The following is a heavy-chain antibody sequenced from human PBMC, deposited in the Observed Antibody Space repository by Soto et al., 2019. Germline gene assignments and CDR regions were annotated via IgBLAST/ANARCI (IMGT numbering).Heavy chain of an antibody. V-gene: IGHV5-51*01. D-gene: IGHD2-15*01. J-gene: IGHJ5*01. CDR1: GYSFTSYW. CDR3: ARQYCFASRAYYRWSDS. Sequence: GESLKISCKAFGYSFTSYWIAWVRQMPGKGLEWMGIVHPGDSQTRYSPSFQGQVTISADKSISTAYLQWSSLKASDTAIYYSARQYCFASRAYYRWSDSSGQGTLVTVSS. CDR2: VHPGDSQT.